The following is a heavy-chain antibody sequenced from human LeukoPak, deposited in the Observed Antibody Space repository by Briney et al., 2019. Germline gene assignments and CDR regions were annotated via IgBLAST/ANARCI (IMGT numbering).Heavy chain of an antibody. CDR2: IIPIFGTA. D-gene: IGHD6-13*01. CDR1: GGTFSSYA. CDR3: ARDQSSYQYSWFDP. J-gene: IGHJ5*02. Sequence: ASVKVSCKASGGTFSSYAISWVRQAPGQGLEWMGGIIPIFGTANYAQKFQGRVTITTDESTSTAYMELSSLRSEDTAVYYCARDQSSYQYSWFDPWGQGTLVTVSS. V-gene: IGHV1-69*05.